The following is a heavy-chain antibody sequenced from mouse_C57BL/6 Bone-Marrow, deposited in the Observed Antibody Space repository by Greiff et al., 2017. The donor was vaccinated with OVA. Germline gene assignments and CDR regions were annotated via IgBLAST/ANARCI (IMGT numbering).Heavy chain of an antibody. CDR1: GFSLTSYG. J-gene: IGHJ4*01. CDR2: IWSGGST. D-gene: IGHD2-4*01. V-gene: IGHV2-2*01. CDR3: ARNHYDYDYAMDY. Sequence: QVQLKQSGPGLVQPSQSLSITCTVSGFSLTSYGVHWVRQSPGKGLEWLGVIWSGGSTDYNAAFISRLSISKDNSKSQVFFKMNSLQADDTAIYYCARNHYDYDYAMDYWGQGTSVTVSS.